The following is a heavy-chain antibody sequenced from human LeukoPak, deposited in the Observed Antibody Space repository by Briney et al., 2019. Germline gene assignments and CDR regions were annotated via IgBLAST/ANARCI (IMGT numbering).Heavy chain of an antibody. Sequence: ASVKVSCKASGYTFTSYYMHWVRQAPGQGLEWMGIINPSGGSTSYAQKFQGRVTMTTDTSTSTAYMELRSLRSDDTAVYYCARGLLRYFDWFFPLDYWGQGTLVTVSS. CDR1: GYTFTSYY. J-gene: IGHJ4*02. V-gene: IGHV1-46*01. CDR3: ARGLLRYFDWFFPLDY. CDR2: INPSGGST. D-gene: IGHD3-9*01.